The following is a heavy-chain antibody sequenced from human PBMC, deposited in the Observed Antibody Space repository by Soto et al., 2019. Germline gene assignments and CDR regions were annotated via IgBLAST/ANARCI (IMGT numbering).Heavy chain of an antibody. J-gene: IGHJ5*01. CDR1: GGSINSYY. CDR3: TRTITSSDLDT. D-gene: IGHD1-1*01. Sequence: PSETLSLTCTVSGGSINSYYWSWIRQPPGKGLEWIGYIYYTGSTNYNPSLKSRVTISLDRSKNQFSLKLSSVIAADTPVYYCTRTITSSDLDTWDQEALLTISS. V-gene: IGHV4-59*01. CDR2: IYYTGST.